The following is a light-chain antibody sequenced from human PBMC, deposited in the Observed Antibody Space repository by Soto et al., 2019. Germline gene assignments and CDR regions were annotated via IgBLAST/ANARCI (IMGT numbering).Light chain of an antibody. CDR1: SRDIGSYNL. J-gene: IGLJ1*01. Sequence: QSALTQPASVSGSPGQSITISCTGTSRDIGSYNLVSWYQQHPGKAPKLMIYEGSERPSGVSNRFSGSKSGNTASLTISGLQAEDEADYYCCSYAGSSTLYVFGNGTKVTVL. CDR3: CSYAGSSTLYV. V-gene: IGLV2-23*01. CDR2: EGS.